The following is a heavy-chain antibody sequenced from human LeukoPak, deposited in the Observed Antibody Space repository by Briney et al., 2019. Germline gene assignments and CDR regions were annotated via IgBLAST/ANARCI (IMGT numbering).Heavy chain of an antibody. D-gene: IGHD2-2*01. J-gene: IGHJ5*02. CDR2: IYPGDSDT. CDR3: ARVGDIVVVPAAIGFWFDP. CDR1: GYSFTSYW. V-gene: IGHV5-51*01. Sequence: GESLKISCNGSGYSFTSYWIGWGRQMPGKGLEWMGIIYPGDSDTRYSPSFQGQVTISADKSISTAYLQWSSLKASDTAMYYCARVGDIVVVPAAIGFWFDPWGQGTLVTVSS.